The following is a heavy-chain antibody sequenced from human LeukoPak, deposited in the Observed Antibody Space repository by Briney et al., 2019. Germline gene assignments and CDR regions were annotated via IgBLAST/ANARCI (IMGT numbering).Heavy chain of an antibody. V-gene: IGHV3-11*06. Sequence: GGSLRLSCAASGFTVSSNYINWVRQAPGKGLEWVSYISSSSSYTKYGDSVKGRFTISRDNAKNSLYLQVNSLRAEDTAVYYCARGTGTTAYFDYWGQGTLVTVSS. D-gene: IGHD1-1*01. CDR1: GFTVSSNY. CDR2: ISSSSSYT. CDR3: ARGTGTTAYFDY. J-gene: IGHJ4*02.